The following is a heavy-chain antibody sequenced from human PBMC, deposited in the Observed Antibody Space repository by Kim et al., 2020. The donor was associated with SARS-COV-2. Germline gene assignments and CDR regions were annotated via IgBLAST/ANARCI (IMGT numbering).Heavy chain of an antibody. CDR1: GGSFSGYY. D-gene: IGHD1-26*01. V-gene: IGHV4-34*01. Sequence: SETLSLTCAVYGGSFSGYYWSWIRQPPGKGLEWIGEINHSGSTNYNPSLKSRVTISVDTSKNQFSLKLSSVTAADTAVYYCARGLTRGSYSGSYYNYYFYYWGQGTLVTVSS. CDR2: INHSGST. CDR3: ARGLTRGSYSGSYYNYYFYY. J-gene: IGHJ4*02.